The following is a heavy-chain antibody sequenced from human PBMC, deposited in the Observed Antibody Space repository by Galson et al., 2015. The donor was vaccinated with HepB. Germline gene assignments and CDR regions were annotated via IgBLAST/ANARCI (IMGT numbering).Heavy chain of an antibody. Sequence: SLRLSCAASGFTFSSYAMHWVRQAPGKGLEWVAVISYDGSNKYYADSVKGRFTISRDNSKNTLYLQMNSLRAEDTAVYYCARTQATFEADYGMDVWGQGTTVTVSS. J-gene: IGHJ6*02. CDR2: ISYDGSNK. D-gene: IGHD3-3*01. V-gene: IGHV3-30*04. CDR3: ARTQATFEADYGMDV. CDR1: GFTFSSYA.